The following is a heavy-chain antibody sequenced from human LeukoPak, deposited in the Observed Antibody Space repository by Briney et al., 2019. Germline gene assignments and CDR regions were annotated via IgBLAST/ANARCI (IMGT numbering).Heavy chain of an antibody. V-gene: IGHV4-34*01. CDR1: DGSFSGYY. CDR2: INHSGST. Sequence: KPAATLFSTWAARDGSFSGYYWSGIRQPPGKGRGWFWVINHSGSTNYSPSLDSQVTISVDTSKDQFSLKLSSVTAADTAVYYCARDRGHTYDSSGPDAFDIWGQGTMVTVSS. J-gene: IGHJ3*02. CDR3: ARDRGHTYDSSGPDAFDI. D-gene: IGHD3-22*01.